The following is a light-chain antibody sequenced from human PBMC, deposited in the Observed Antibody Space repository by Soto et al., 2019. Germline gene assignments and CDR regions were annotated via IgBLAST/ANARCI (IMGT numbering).Light chain of an antibody. V-gene: IGKV3D-20*01. Sequence: EIVLTQSPATLSLSPGERATLSCGASQSVSSSYLAWYQQKPGLAPRLLIFGVSSRAAGIPDRFSGSGSGTDFTLTISRLEPEDYAVYYCQQYDKSPLTFGGGTKVDIK. J-gene: IGKJ4*01. CDR3: QQYDKSPLT. CDR1: QSVSSSY. CDR2: GVS.